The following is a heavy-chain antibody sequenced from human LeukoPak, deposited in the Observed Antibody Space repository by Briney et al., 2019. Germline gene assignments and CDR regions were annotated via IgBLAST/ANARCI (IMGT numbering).Heavy chain of an antibody. D-gene: IGHD1-26*01. CDR2: IYPDDSDT. CDR3: ARHPYGSYHSFDY. CDR1: GYSFTSTW. Sequence: GESLKISCKGSGYSFTSTWIGWVRQMPGKDLEWMGTIYPDDSDTRYNPSFQGQVTISADKSISTAYLQWSSLKASDTAMYYCARHPYGSYHSFDYWGQGTLVTVSS. J-gene: IGHJ4*02. V-gene: IGHV5-51*01.